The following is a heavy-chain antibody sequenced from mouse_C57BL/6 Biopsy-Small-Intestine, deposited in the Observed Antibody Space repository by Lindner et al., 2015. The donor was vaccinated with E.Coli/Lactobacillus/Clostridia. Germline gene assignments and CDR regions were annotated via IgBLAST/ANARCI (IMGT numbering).Heavy chain of an antibody. Sequence: VQLQESGAELVRPGASVTLSCKTSGHTFTDNEMHWVKQTPVHGLEWIGAIDPATGGTAYNQKFKGKAILTADKSSSTAYMELRSLTSEDSAVYYCTRRGLGRDLFDYWGQGTTLTVSS. D-gene: IGHD4-1*01. V-gene: IGHV1-15*01. CDR1: GHTFTDNE. CDR2: IDPATGGT. J-gene: IGHJ2*01. CDR3: TRRGLGRDLFDY.